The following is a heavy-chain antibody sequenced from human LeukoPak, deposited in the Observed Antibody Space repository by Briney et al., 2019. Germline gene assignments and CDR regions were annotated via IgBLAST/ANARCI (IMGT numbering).Heavy chain of an antibody. Sequence: PGGSLRLSCAASGFTFSSYAMSWVRQAPGKGLEWVSAISGSGGSTYYADSVKGRFTISRDNSKNTLYLQMNSLRAEATAVYYCAKEAAYGDYGVGESDYWGQGTLVTVSS. D-gene: IGHD4-17*01. CDR3: AKEAAYGDYGVGESDY. J-gene: IGHJ4*02. CDR1: GFTFSSYA. CDR2: ISGSGGST. V-gene: IGHV3-23*01.